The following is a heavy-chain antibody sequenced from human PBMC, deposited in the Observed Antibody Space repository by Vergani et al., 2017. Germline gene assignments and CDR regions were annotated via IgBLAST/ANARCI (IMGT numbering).Heavy chain of an antibody. J-gene: IGHJ6*02. CDR3: ARNYYDSSGYFRALYYYYGMDV. CDR1: GGSISSHY. Sequence: QVQLQESGPGLVKPSETLSLTCTVSGGSISSHYWSWIRQPPGKGLEWIGYIYYSGSTNYNPSLKSRVTISVDTSKNQFSLKLRSVTAADTAVYDCARNYYDSSGYFRALYYYYGMDVWGQGTTVTVSS. V-gene: IGHV4-59*11. CDR2: IYYSGST. D-gene: IGHD3-22*01.